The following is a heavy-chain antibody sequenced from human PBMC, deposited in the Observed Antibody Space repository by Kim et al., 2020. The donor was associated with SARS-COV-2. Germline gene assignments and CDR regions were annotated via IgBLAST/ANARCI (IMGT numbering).Heavy chain of an antibody. D-gene: IGHD3-10*01. J-gene: IGHJ4*02. V-gene: IGHV3-48*03. CDR3: ARDRGYYGSGSYYGGY. Sequence: SVKGRFTISRDNAKNSLYLQMNSLRAEDTAVYYCARDRGYYGSGSYYGGYWGQGTLVTVSS.